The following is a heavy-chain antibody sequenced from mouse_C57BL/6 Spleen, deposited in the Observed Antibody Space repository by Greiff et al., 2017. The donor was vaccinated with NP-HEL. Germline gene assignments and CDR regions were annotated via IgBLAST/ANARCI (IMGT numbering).Heavy chain of an antibody. Sequence: VQLQQSDAELVKPGASVKISCKVSGYTFTDHTIHWLKQRPEQGLEWIGYIYPRDGSTKYNEKFKGKATLTADKYSSTAYMQLNSLTSEDSAVYFCARREELAYYFDYWGQGTTLTVSS. CDR3: ARREELAYYFDY. V-gene: IGHV1-78*01. D-gene: IGHD4-1*01. CDR1: GYTFTDHT. J-gene: IGHJ2*01. CDR2: IYPRDGST.